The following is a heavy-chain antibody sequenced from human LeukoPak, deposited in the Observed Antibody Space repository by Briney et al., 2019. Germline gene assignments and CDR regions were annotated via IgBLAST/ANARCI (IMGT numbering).Heavy chain of an antibody. CDR2: TYYRSTWYN. Sequence: SQTLSLTCAISGDSVSSNSVTWNWIRQSPSRGLEWLGRTYYRSTWYNDYAVSVRGRIAVNPDTSKNQFSLHLNSVTPEDTAVYYCARRLTQYDCFDPWGQGILVTVYS. D-gene: IGHD2-2*01. CDR1: GDSVSSNSVT. J-gene: IGHJ5*02. CDR3: ARRLTQYDCFDP. V-gene: IGHV6-1*01.